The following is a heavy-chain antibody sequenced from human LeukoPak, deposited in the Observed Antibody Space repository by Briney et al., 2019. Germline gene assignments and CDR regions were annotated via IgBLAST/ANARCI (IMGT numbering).Heavy chain of an antibody. J-gene: IGHJ4*02. V-gene: IGHV3-64*01. CDR3: ARESDSSGLQYYFDY. Sequence: GGSLRLSCAASGFTFSSYAIHWVRQSPGKGLEYVSAISNNGGSTYYANSVNGRFTISRDNSKNTLYLQMGSLKPEDMAVYYCARESDSSGLQYYFDYWGPGTLVTVSS. CDR2: ISNNGGST. D-gene: IGHD3-22*01. CDR1: GFTFSSYA.